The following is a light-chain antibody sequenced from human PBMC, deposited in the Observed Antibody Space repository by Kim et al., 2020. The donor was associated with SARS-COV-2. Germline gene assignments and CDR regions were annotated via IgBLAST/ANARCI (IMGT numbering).Light chain of an antibody. CDR2: DVG. J-gene: IGLJ1*01. Sequence: HSISISCTGTRSDGGGYNYVSWYQQHPGKAPKLMIYDVGNRPSGVSNRFSGSKSGNTASLTISGLQAEDEADYYCSSYTSSSTLEVFGTGTKVTVL. CDR1: RSDGGGYNY. V-gene: IGLV2-14*03. CDR3: SSYTSSSTLEV.